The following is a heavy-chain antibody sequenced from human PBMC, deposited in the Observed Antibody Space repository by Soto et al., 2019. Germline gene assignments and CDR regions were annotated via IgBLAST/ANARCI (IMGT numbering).Heavy chain of an antibody. CDR2: IIPIFGTA. Sequence: SVKVSCKASGGTFSSYAISWVRQAPGHGLEWMGGIIPIFGTANYAQKFQGRVTITAHESTSTAYMELSSLRSEDTAVYYCARSYCSSTSCYRNFYYWGQGTLVTVSS. V-gene: IGHV1-69*13. CDR1: GGTFSSYA. J-gene: IGHJ4*02. CDR3: ARSYCSSTSCYRNFYY. D-gene: IGHD2-2*01.